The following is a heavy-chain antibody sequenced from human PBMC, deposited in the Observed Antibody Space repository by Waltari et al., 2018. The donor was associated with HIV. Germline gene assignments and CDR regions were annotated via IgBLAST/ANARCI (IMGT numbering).Heavy chain of an antibody. J-gene: IGHJ4*02. CDR2: VQPLDTGT. CDR1: GYTFAAYH. CDR3: ARAESTTWANLDF. V-gene: IGHV1-2*04. Sequence: QVQLVQSGAEIKKPGASVKVACRTSGYTFAAYHIHWLRQAPGGGLEWMGWVQPLDTGTHHAHDFQGWISMTSDSSTETVYMVLDRLRSEDTAIYFCARAESTTWANLDFWGQGTLVSVSS. D-gene: IGHD1-26*01.